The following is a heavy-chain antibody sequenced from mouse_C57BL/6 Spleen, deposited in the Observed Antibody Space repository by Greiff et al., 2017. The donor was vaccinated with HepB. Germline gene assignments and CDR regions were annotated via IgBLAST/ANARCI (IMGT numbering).Heavy chain of an antibody. J-gene: IGHJ3*01. D-gene: IGHD2-10*01. CDR2: ISGGGGNT. CDR3: ARPYYGNYEDWFAY. CDR1: GFTFSSYT. V-gene: IGHV5-9*01. Sequence: EVMLVESGGGLVKPGGSLKLSCAASGFTFSSYTMSWVRQTPEKRLEWVATISGGGGNTYYPDSVKGRFTISRDNAKNTLYLQMSSLRSEDTALYYCARPYYGNYEDWFAYWGQGTLVTVSA.